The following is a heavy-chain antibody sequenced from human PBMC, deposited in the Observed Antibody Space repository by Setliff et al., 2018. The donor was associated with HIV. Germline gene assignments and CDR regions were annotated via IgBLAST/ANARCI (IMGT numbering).Heavy chain of an antibody. CDR2: IRQDGGEA. V-gene: IGHV3-7*03. D-gene: IGHD2-15*01. J-gene: IGHJ4*02. CDR3: TRCAAGPYCRNSFEY. Sequence: GKSLKISCAASGFTFSTYWMSWVRQAPGKGPEWVANIRQDGGEAYYVDSVSGRFTISRDNAKNSLDLEVRYLRGDDTAIYYCTRCAAGPYCRNSFEYWGRGALVTVSS. CDR1: GFTFSTYW.